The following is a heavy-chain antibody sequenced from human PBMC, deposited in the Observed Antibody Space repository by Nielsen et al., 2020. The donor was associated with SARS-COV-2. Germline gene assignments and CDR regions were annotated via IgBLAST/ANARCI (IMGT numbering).Heavy chain of an antibody. CDR1: GDSIRGSNNY. CDR2: IHYSGST. CDR3: VRPEKFWSAPTSS. Sequence: SETLSLTCTASGDSIRGSNNYWGWIRQPPGKGLEWVGSIHYSGSTFYNPSLRSRITMSVDTSTNQFSLKLRSVTAADTATYYCVRPEKFWSAPTSSWGQGTLVTVSS. J-gene: IGHJ5*02. V-gene: IGHV4-39*01. D-gene: IGHD3-3*01.